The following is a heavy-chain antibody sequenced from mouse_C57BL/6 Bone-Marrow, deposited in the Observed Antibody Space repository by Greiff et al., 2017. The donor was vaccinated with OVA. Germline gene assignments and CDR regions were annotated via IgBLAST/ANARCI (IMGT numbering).Heavy chain of an antibody. CDR1: GFTFTDYY. D-gene: IGHD1-1*01. J-gene: IGHJ1*03. V-gene: IGHV1-76*01. Sequence: VQLQQSGAELVRPGASVKLSCKASGFTFTDYYINWVKQRPGQGLEWIARIYPGSGNTYYNEKFKGKATLTAEKSSSTAYMQLSSLTSEDSAVYFCARREYYGDWYVDVWGTGTTVTVSS. CDR2: IYPGSGNT. CDR3: ARREYYGDWYVDV.